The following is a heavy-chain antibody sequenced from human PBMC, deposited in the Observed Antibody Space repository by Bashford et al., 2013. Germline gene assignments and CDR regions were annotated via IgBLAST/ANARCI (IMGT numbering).Heavy chain of an antibody. J-gene: IGHJ4*02. CDR3: AREMYSGHDLDFDY. Sequence: WVRQAPGQGLEWMGWINPDSGGTNNAQKFQGRVTMTRDTSISTAYMELSGLRSDDTAVYYCAREMYSGHDLDFDYVGPGNPGHRLL. D-gene: IGHD5-12*01. CDR2: INPDSGGT. V-gene: IGHV1-2*02.